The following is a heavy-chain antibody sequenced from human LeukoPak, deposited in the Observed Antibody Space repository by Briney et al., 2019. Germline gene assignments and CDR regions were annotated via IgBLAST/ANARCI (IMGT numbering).Heavy chain of an antibody. CDR3: ARAYCSSTSCYAPTDYYYGMDV. D-gene: IGHD2-2*01. J-gene: IGHJ6*04. Sequence: ASVKVSCKASGVTFSSYAISWVRQAPGQGLEWMGGIIPIFGTANYAQKVQGRVTITADESTSTAYMELSSLRSEDTAVYYCARAYCSSTSCYAPTDYYYGMDVWGKGTTVTVSS. CDR2: IIPIFGTA. V-gene: IGHV1-69*13. CDR1: GVTFSSYA.